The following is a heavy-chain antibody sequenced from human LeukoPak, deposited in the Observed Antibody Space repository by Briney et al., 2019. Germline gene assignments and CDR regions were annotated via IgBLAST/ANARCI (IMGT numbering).Heavy chain of an antibody. D-gene: IGHD3-22*01. CDR2: INHSGST. J-gene: IGHJ6*02. Sequence: PSETLSLTCAVYGGSFSGYYWSWIRQPPGKGLEWIGEINHSGSTNYNPSLKSRVTISVDTSKNQFSLKLSSVTAADTAVYYCARGGTAMVYDSSGYYGMDVWGQGTTVTVSS. V-gene: IGHV4-34*01. CDR1: GGSFSGYY. CDR3: ARGGTAMVYDSSGYYGMDV.